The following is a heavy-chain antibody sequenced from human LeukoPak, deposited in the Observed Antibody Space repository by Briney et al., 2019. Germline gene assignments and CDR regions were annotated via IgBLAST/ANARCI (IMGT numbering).Heavy chain of an antibody. V-gene: IGHV4-4*07. Sequence: PSETLSLTCTVSGGSISSYYWSWIRQPAGKGLEWIGRIYTSGSTNYNPSLESRVTMSVDTSKNQFSLKLSSVTAADTAVYYCARPPATQFGGKLRFLYYYYMDVWGKGTTVTVSS. D-gene: IGHD3-10*01. CDR1: GGSISSYY. J-gene: IGHJ6*03. CDR3: ARPPATQFGGKLRFLYYYYMDV. CDR2: IYTSGST.